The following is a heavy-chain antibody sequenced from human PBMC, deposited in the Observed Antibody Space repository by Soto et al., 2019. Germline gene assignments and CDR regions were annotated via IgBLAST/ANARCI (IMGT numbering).Heavy chain of an antibody. V-gene: IGHV3-23*01. CDR3: AKVTYYDFWSGPDY. Sequence: SLRLSCAASGFTFSSYAMSWVRQAPGKGLEWVSAISGSGGSTYYADSVKGRFTISRDNSKNTLYLQMNSLRAEDTAVYYCAKVTYYDFWSGPDYWGQGTLVTVS. D-gene: IGHD3-3*01. J-gene: IGHJ4*02. CDR2: ISGSGGST. CDR1: GFTFSSYA.